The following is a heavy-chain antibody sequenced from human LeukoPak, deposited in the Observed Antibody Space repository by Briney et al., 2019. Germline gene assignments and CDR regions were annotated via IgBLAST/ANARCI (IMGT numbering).Heavy chain of an antibody. CDR3: ARQGYVDY. J-gene: IGHJ4*02. CDR1: GGSFSGYY. CDR2: INHSGST. V-gene: IGHV4-34*01. Sequence: SETLSLTCAVYGGSFSGYYWSWIRQPPGKGLEWIGEINHSGSTYYNPSLKSRVTISVDTSKNQFSLKLSSVTAADTAVYYCARQGYVDYWGQGTLVTVSS.